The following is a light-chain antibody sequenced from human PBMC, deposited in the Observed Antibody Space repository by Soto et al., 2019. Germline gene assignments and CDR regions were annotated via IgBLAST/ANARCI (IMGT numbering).Light chain of an antibody. Sequence: EIVLTQSPGTLSLSPGDRATLSCRASQSLSSNYLAWYQQKPGQAPRLLIYGASRRATDIPDRFSGSGSGTDFALTITRLEPADFAVYFCQQYDTFSRTFGQGTKVEIQ. V-gene: IGKV3-20*01. CDR3: QQYDTFSRT. J-gene: IGKJ1*01. CDR2: GAS. CDR1: QSLSSNY.